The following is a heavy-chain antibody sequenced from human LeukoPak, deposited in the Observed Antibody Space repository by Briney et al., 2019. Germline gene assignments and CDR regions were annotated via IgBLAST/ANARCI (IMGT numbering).Heavy chain of an antibody. V-gene: IGHV4-38-2*02. CDR3: ARVVGATSIDY. J-gene: IGHJ4*02. D-gene: IGHD2-15*01. CDR1: GSSISSDYY. CDR2: IKHRGRS. Sequence: SETLSLTCSVSGSSISSDYYWGWVRQPPGKGLEWIGSIKHRGRSYYNPSLKSRVTISVDTSNNQFSLQLSSVTVGDTDVYYCARVVGATSIDYWGQGILVTVSS.